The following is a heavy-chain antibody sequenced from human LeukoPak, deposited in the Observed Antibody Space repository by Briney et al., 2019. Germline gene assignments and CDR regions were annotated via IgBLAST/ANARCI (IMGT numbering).Heavy chain of an antibody. D-gene: IGHD3-9*01. V-gene: IGHV3-30-3*01. J-gene: IGHJ4*02. CDR2: ISYDGNNR. Sequence: GRSLRLSCAASGFTFSNYDMYWVRQAPGKGLEWVALISYDGNNRYYADSVRGRFTISRDNSKSTLYLQMNSLRTEDTAVYYCARSNDILTGAFDYWGQGTVVTVSS. CDR1: GFTFSNYD. CDR3: ARSNDILTGAFDY.